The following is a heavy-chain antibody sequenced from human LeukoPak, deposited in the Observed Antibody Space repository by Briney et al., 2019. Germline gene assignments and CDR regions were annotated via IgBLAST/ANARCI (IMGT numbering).Heavy chain of an antibody. Sequence: SETLSLTCTVSGGSISSYYWSWIRQPPGKGLEWIGYIYYSGSTNYNPSLKSRVTISVDTSKNQFSLKLSSVTAADTAVYYCSSRSSWLNAFDIWGQGTMVTVSS. V-gene: IGHV4-59*08. CDR3: SSRSSWLNAFDI. CDR2: IYYSGST. J-gene: IGHJ3*02. D-gene: IGHD6-13*01. CDR1: GGSISSYY.